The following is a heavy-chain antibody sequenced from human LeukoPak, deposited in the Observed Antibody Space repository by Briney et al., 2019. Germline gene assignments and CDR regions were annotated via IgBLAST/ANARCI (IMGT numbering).Heavy chain of an antibody. CDR1: GYTFTHQW. V-gene: IGHV5-51*01. J-gene: IGHJ4*02. Sequence: GESLKISCEASGYTFTHQWIGWVRQMPGTGLEWVGIVYPRDSDTIYSPSFQGHVTISADTSINTAYLEWRSLEASDTAMYYCARHSDVVGAIWGQGTQVTVSS. CDR2: VYPRDSDT. D-gene: IGHD3-16*01. CDR3: ARHSDVVGAI.